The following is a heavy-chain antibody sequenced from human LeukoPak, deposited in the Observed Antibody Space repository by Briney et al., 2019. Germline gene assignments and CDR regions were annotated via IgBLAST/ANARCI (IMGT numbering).Heavy chain of an antibody. Sequence: SETLFLTCTVSGGSNNSYYWSWIRQPPGKGLEWIGYTHPSGNTNYSPSLKSRVTISIDTSRNQFSLKLSSVTAADTAVYYCARKAPKKGWFDPWGQGTLVTVSS. V-gene: IGHV4-4*09. CDR1: GGSNNSYY. J-gene: IGHJ5*02. CDR2: THPSGNT. CDR3: ARKAPKKGWFDP.